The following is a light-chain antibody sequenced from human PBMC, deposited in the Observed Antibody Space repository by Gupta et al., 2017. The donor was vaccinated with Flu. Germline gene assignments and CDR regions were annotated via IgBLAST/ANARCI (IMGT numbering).Light chain of an antibody. Sequence: QSALTQPASVSGSPGKSITISCTGTSSDVGGYNFVSWYQQHPGKAPKLMIYEVNSRPSGVSNRFSGSKSGNTASLTISGLQAEDEADYYCSSYTSSSTWVFGGGTKLTVL. J-gene: IGLJ3*02. V-gene: IGLV2-14*01. CDR2: EVN. CDR1: SSDVGGYNF. CDR3: SSYTSSSTWV.